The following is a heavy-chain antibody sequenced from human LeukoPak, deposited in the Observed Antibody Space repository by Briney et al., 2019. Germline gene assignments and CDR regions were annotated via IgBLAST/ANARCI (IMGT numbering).Heavy chain of an antibody. CDR1: GYTFTSYG. CDR2: IIPIFGTA. CDR3: ARGGDYVDY. V-gene: IGHV1-69*05. J-gene: IGHJ4*02. Sequence: ASVKVSCKASGYTFTSYGISWVRQAPGQGLEWMGRIIPIFGTANYAQKFQGRVTITTDESTSTAYMELSSLRSEDTAVYYCARGGDYVDYWGQGTLVTVSS.